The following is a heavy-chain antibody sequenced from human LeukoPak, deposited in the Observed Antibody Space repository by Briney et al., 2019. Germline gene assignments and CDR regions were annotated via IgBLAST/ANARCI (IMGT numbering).Heavy chain of an antibody. J-gene: IGHJ4*02. Sequence: ASVKVSCKASGYTFTSYGISWVRQAPGQGLEWMGWISAYNGNTNYAQKLQGRVTMTTDTSTSTAYMELRSLRSDDTAVYYCARERIQYYDFWSGYYPYFDYWGQGTLVTVSS. CDR1: GYTFTSYG. V-gene: IGHV1-18*01. D-gene: IGHD3-3*01. CDR2: ISAYNGNT. CDR3: ARERIQYYDFWSGYYPYFDY.